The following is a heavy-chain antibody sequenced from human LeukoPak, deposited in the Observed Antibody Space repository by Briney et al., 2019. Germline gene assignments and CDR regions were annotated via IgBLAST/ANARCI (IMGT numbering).Heavy chain of an antibody. D-gene: IGHD3-10*01. CDR3: ARALMTLVRGVPRTTWFDP. Sequence: SETLSLTCTVSGGSFSGYYWTWVCQAPGKGLEWIGEINESGTTNYNASLNNRVTISVDPSKSEFSLKMTSLTAADTAVFYCARALMTLVRGVPRTTWFDPWGQGTLVTVSS. J-gene: IGHJ5*02. CDR2: INESGTT. V-gene: IGHV4-34*01. CDR1: GGSFSGYY.